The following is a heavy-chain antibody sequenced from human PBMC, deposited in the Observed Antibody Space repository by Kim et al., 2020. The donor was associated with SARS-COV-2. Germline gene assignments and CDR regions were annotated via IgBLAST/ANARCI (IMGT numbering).Heavy chain of an antibody. CDR2: FDPEDGET. V-gene: IGHV1-24*01. CDR3: ATPPPGPGDYYYMDF. Sequence: ASVKVSCKVSVYTLTELSMHWVRQAPGKGLEWMGGFDPEDGETIYAQKFQGRVTMTEDTSTDTAYMELSSLRSEDTAVYYCATPPPGPGDYYYMDFWGEGTPVTVSS. J-gene: IGHJ6*03. CDR1: VYTLTELS.